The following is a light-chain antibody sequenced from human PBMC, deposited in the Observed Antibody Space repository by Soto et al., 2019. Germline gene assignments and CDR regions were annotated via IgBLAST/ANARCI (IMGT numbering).Light chain of an antibody. CDR3: QQYGRSQT. CDR2: DAS. Sequence: EIVLTQSPGTLSLSPGERATLSCRASQSVSSSYLAWYQQKPGQAPRLLIYDASNRATGIPARFSGSGSGTDFTLTIRRLEPEDFALYYCQQYGRSQTFGQGTKVDIK. CDR1: QSVSSSY. J-gene: IGKJ1*01. V-gene: IGKV3-20*01.